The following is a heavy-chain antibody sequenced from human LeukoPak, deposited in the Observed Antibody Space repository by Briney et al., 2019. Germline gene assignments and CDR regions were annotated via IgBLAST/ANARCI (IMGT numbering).Heavy chain of an antibody. V-gene: IGHV3-23*01. CDR1: GFTFSSYA. D-gene: IGHD3-16*02. CDR2: ISGSGGST. Sequence: PGGSLRLSCAASGFTFSSYAMSWVRQAPGKGLEWVSAISGSGGSTYYADSVKGRFTISRDNSKNTLYLQMNSLRAEDTAVYYCAKDYVWGSYRYLPDAFDIWGQGTMVTVSS. J-gene: IGHJ3*02. CDR3: AKDYVWGSYRYLPDAFDI.